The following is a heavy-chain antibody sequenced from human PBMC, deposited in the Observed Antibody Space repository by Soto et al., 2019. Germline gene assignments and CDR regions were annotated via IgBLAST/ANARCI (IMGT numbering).Heavy chain of an antibody. CDR2: IAWDSNKK. J-gene: IGHJ5*02. Sequence: ELQMVESGGGLVQPGRSLRLSCAASGFTFDNYAMHWVRQAPGKGLEWVSGIAWDSNKKHYADSVKGRFTISRDNAKNSLYLQMDSLRPEDTAFYYCAKDDGFSLSLHGDWFDPWGQGTLVTVSS. D-gene: IGHD3-10*01. V-gene: IGHV3-9*01. CDR1: GFTFDNYA. CDR3: AKDDGFSLSLHGDWFDP.